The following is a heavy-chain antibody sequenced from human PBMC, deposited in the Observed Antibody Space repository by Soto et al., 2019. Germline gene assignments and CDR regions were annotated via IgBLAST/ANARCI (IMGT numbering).Heavy chain of an antibody. Sequence: GGSLRLSCAASGFTFSSYAMHWVRQAPGKGLEWVAVISYDGSNKYYADSVKGRFTISRDNSKNTLYLQMNSLRAEDTAVYYCARDRGIQLWLPGDYYYGMDVWGQGTTVTVSS. CDR3: ARDRGIQLWLPGDYYYGMDV. J-gene: IGHJ6*02. CDR2: ISYDGSNK. V-gene: IGHV3-30-3*01. D-gene: IGHD5-18*01. CDR1: GFTFSSYA.